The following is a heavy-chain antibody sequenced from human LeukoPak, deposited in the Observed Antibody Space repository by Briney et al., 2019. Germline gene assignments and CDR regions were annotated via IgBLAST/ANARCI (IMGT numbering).Heavy chain of an antibody. V-gene: IGHV1-2*06. Sequence: ASVKVSCKASGYTFTSYYMHWVRQAPGQGLEWMGRINPNSGGTNYAQKFQGRVTMTRDTSISTAYMELSRLRSDDTAVYYCARVSYCTNGVCYLWSFDYWGQGTLVTVSS. CDR2: INPNSGGT. CDR3: ARVSYCTNGVCYLWSFDY. CDR1: GYTFTSYY. J-gene: IGHJ4*02. D-gene: IGHD2-8*01.